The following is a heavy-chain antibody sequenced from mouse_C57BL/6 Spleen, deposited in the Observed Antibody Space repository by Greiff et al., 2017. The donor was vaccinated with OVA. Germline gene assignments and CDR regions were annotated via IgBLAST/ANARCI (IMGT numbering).Heavy chain of an antibody. Sequence: VMLVESGAELVKPGASVKLSCKASGYTFTEYTIHWVKQRPGQGLEWIGWFYPGSGSIQYNEKFKDKATLTADKSSSTVYMELSRLTSEDSAVYFCERHEGGITTVVATGYFDVWGTGTTVTVSS. CDR3: ERHEGGITTVVATGYFDV. CDR2: FYPGSGSI. V-gene: IGHV1-62-2*01. CDR1: GYTFTEYT. D-gene: IGHD1-1*01. J-gene: IGHJ1*03.